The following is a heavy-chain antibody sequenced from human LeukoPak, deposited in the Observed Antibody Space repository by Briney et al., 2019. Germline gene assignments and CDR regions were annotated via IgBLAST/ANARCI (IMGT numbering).Heavy chain of an antibody. Sequence: GGSLRLSCAASGFTFSNYAMRWVRQAPGKGLEWVAVISYDGSNKYYADSVKGRFTISRDNSKNTLYLQMNSLRAEDTAVYYCAKARFLEWLHQYNWFDPWGQGTLVTVSS. CDR2: ISYDGSNK. CDR1: GFTFSNYA. CDR3: AKARFLEWLHQYNWFDP. V-gene: IGHV3-30*18. D-gene: IGHD3-3*01. J-gene: IGHJ5*02.